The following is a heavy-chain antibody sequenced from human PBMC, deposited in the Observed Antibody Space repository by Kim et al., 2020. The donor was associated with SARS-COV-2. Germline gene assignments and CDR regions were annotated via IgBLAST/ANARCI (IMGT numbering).Heavy chain of an antibody. J-gene: IGHJ4*02. CDR2: ISHSSSTI. CDR1: GFTFSSYE. Sequence: GRSLRLSCAASGFTFSSYEMNWVRQAPGKGLEWVSYISHSSSTIYYADSVKGRFTISRDNAKNSLYLQMNSLRAEDTAVYYCARLELELPGIWGQGTLVTVSS. V-gene: IGHV3-48*03. D-gene: IGHD1-7*01. CDR3: ARLELELPGI.